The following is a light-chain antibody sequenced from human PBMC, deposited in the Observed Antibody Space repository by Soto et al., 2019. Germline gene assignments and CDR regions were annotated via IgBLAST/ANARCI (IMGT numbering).Light chain of an antibody. V-gene: IGLV2-14*01. J-gene: IGLJ1*01. Sequence: QSVLTQPASVSGSPGQSITISCTGTSSDVGTYHYVSWYQQNPGKAPKLMIYDVSNRPSGVSNRFSGSKSANTASLTISGLQAEDEADYYCSSFTSSGSYVFGTGTKLTVL. CDR3: SSFTSSGSYV. CDR1: SSDVGTYHY. CDR2: DVS.